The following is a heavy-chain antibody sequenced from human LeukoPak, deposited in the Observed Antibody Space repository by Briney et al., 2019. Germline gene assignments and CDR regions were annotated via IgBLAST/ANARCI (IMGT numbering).Heavy chain of an antibody. CDR1: GGSISSGGYY. CDR3: ARVRGGSGLNAFDI. V-gene: IGHV4-31*03. CDR2: IYYSGST. J-gene: IGHJ3*02. Sequence: PSQTLSLTCTVSGGSISSGGYYWSWIRQHPGKGLEWIGYIYYSGSTYYNPSLKSRVTISVDTSKNQFSLKLTSVTAADTAVYYCARVRGGSGLNAFDIWGQGTMVTVSS. D-gene: IGHD2-15*01.